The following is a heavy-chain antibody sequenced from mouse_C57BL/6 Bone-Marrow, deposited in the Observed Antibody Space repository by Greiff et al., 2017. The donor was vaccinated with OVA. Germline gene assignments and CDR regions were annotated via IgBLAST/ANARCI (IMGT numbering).Heavy chain of an antibody. J-gene: IGHJ3*01. CDR2: ISSGGSYT. V-gene: IGHV5-6*02. Sequence: DVMLVESGGDLVKPGGSLKLSCAASGFTFSSYGMSWVRQTPDKRLEWVATISSGGSYTYYPDSVKGRFTISRDNAKNTLYLQMSSLKSEDTAMYYCARHVEDGPLRGFAYWGQGTLVTVSA. D-gene: IGHD1-1*01. CDR1: GFTFSSYG. CDR3: ARHVEDGPLRGFAY.